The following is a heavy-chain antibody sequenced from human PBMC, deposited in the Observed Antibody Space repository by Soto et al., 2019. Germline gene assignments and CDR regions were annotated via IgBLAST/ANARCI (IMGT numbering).Heavy chain of an antibody. Sequence: PGESLKISCKGSGYSFTNYWIAWVRQMPGKGLEWMGIIYPGDSDTRYSPSFQGQVTISANKSISTTYLQWTSLKASDTAMYYCARHRTRGYSYGYTPRDYYYGMDVWGQGTTVTV. CDR3: ARHRTRGYSYGYTPRDYYYGMDV. CDR1: GYSFTNYW. D-gene: IGHD5-18*01. CDR2: IYPGDSDT. J-gene: IGHJ6*02. V-gene: IGHV5-51*01.